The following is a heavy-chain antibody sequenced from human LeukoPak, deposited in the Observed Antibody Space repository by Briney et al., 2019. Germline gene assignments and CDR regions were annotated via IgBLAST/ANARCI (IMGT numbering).Heavy chain of an antibody. V-gene: IGHV1-69*01. CDR1: GGTFSSYA. Sequence: SVKVSCKASGGTFSSYAISWVRQAPGQGLEWMGGIIPIFGTANYAQKFQGRVTITADESTSTAYMELSSLRSEDTAVYYCARVPPPYYYGSGSYYPNDAFAIWGQGTMVTVSS. D-gene: IGHD3-10*01. CDR2: IIPIFGTA. CDR3: ARVPPPYYYGSGSYYPNDAFAI. J-gene: IGHJ3*02.